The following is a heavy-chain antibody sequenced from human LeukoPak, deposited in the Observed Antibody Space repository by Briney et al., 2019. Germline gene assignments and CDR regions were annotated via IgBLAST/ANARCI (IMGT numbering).Heavy chain of an antibody. Sequence: SETLSLTCTVSGGSISSSSYYWGWIRQPPGKGLEWIGSIYYSGSTYYNPSLKSRVTISVDTSKNLFSLKLSSVTAADTAVYYCARGYYDSSGYYVPFDYWGQGTLVTVSS. CDR2: IYYSGST. V-gene: IGHV4-39*07. J-gene: IGHJ4*02. D-gene: IGHD3-22*01. CDR3: ARGYYDSSGYYVPFDY. CDR1: GGSISSSSYY.